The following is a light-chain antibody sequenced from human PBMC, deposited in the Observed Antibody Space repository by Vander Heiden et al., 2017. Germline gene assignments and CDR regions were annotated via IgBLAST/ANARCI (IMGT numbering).Light chain of an antibody. CDR3: AASAGSLSCGV. CDR2: RNN. Sequence: QSVLTQPPSASGTPGQRVTISCSGSSANIGSNYVYWYQQFPGTSTKLLIYRNNQRPSGVPDRFFGSKSATSSSLAMNWLRLVDVADYYCAASAGSLSCGVFGGGTKLTVL. J-gene: IGLJ2*01. V-gene: IGLV1-47*01. CDR1: SANIGSNY.